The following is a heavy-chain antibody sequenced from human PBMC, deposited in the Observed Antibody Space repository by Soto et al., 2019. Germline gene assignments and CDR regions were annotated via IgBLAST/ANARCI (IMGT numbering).Heavy chain of an antibody. CDR2: MSYDGSKK. J-gene: IGHJ4*02. CDR3: ASSHTTSWYGQAY. CDR1: GFTFSTYG. Sequence: GGSLRLSCAASGFTFSTYGMHWVRQAPGKGLEWVALMSYDGSKKYYADSVKGRSTISRDNSKNTLFLQLNSLRAEDTAVYYCASSHTTSWYGQAYWGQGTLVTVSS. D-gene: IGHD6-13*01. V-gene: IGHV3-30*03.